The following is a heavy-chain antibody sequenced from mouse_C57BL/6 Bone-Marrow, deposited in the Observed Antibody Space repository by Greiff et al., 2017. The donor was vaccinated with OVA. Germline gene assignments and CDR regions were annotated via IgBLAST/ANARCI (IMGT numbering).Heavy chain of an antibody. CDR3: ARRGLRRYFNV. D-gene: IGHD2-4*01. V-gene: IGHV1-81*01. CDR1: GYTFTSYG. J-gene: IGHJ1*03. Sequence: QVQLQQSGAELARPGASVKLSCKASGYTFTSYGISWVKQRTGQGLEWIGEIYPRSGNTYYNEKFKGKATLTADKSSSTAYMELRSLTSEKSAVYFCARRGLRRYFNVRGTGTTVTVSS. CDR2: IYPRSGNT.